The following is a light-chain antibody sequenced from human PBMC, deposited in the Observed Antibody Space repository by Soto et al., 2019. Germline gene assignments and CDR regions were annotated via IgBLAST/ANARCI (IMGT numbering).Light chain of an antibody. CDR3: NSYAGSNNFGV. J-gene: IGLJ1*01. V-gene: IGLV2-14*01. CDR2: EVS. CDR1: SSDVGGYNY. Sequence: QSALTQPASVSGSPGQSITISCTGTSSDVGGYNYVSWYQQHPGKAPKLMIYEVSNRPSGVSNRFSGSKSGNTASLTVSGLQAEDEAEYYCNSYAGSNNFGVFGTGTKLTVL.